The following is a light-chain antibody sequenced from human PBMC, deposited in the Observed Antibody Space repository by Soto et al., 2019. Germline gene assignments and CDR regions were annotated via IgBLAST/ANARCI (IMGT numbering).Light chain of an antibody. V-gene: IGKV3-11*01. CDR1: QILGYSDGNTY. Sequence: VMTQSPLSLPVTLGQPASISCMSSQILGYSDGNTYLAWYQQKPGQAPRLLIYDASNRATGIPPRFGGSGSGTDFTLTISSLEPEDFAVYYCQQRSNWPITFGQGTRLEI. J-gene: IGKJ5*01. CDR3: QQRSNWPIT. CDR2: DAS.